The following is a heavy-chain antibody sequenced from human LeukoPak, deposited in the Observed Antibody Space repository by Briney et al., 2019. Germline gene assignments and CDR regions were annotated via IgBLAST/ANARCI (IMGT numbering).Heavy chain of an antibody. V-gene: IGHV4-59*08. D-gene: IGHD3-22*01. CDR1: GGSTSSYY. Sequence: ETLSLTCTVSGGSTSSYYGSWIRPPPGEGLGWVGYNCYSGSTKYNPFLKSRVTISVDTSKNQFSLKLSSVTAADTAVYYCARHGVDSSGRGVFDYWGQGTLVTVSS. J-gene: IGHJ4*02. CDR2: NCYSGST. CDR3: ARHGVDSSGRGVFDY.